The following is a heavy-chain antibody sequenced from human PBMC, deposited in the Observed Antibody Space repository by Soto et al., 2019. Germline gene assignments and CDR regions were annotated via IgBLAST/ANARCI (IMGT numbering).Heavy chain of an antibody. CDR2: TYHRGST. V-gene: IGHV4-59*01. Sequence: SETLSLTCSVSGVSISSYFWSWIRQSPGGGLEWIGYTYHRGSTNYSPSLKSRVAISLDTSENQFSLKVNSVTAADTAVYYCARIGGYHGPLDYWGQATPVTVSS. D-gene: IGHD6-25*01. CDR1: GVSISSYF. J-gene: IGHJ4*02. CDR3: ARIGGYHGPLDY.